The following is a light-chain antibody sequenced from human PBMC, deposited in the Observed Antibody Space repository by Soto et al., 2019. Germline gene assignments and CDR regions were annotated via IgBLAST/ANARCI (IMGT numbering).Light chain of an antibody. CDR1: SSDVGAYNY. CDR3: CSYTTSSTYV. CDR2: DVS. J-gene: IGLJ1*01. V-gene: IGLV2-14*01. Sequence: QSVLNQPASVSGSPGQSITISCTGTSSDVGAYNYVSWFQQHPGKAPKLMIYDVSNRPSGVSNRFSGSKSGNTASLTISGLQAEDEADYYCCSYTTSSTYVFGIGTKVTVL.